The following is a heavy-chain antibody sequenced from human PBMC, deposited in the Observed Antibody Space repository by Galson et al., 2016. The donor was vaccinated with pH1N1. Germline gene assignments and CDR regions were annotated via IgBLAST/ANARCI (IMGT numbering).Heavy chain of an antibody. Sequence: SVKVSCKASGYTFTGYYIHWVRQAPGQGLEWMGRINPSNDVTDYAQNFQGRVTMTRDTSITTVYMELTSVGPEDTAVYYCATDGASWGSGESDYGVSDYWGQGTLVTVSS. V-gene: IGHV1-2*06. J-gene: IGHJ4*02. CDR3: ATDGASWGSGESDYGVSDY. CDR1: GYTFTGYY. D-gene: IGHD4/OR15-4a*01. CDR2: INPSNDVT.